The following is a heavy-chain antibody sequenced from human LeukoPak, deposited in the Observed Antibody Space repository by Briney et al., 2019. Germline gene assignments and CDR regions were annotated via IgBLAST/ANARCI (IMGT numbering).Heavy chain of an antibody. CDR2: INPNSGGT. D-gene: IGHD3-22*01. J-gene: IGHJ6*03. CDR1: GYTFTGYY. CDR3: AKPSTYYYDSSGYLDDYYYYMDV. Sequence: ASVKVSCKASGYTFTGYYMHWVRQAPGQGLEWMGWINPNSGGTNYAQKFQGRVTMTRDTSISTAYMELSRLRPDDTAVYYCAKPSTYYYDSSGYLDDYYYYMDVWGKGTTVTVSS. V-gene: IGHV1-2*02.